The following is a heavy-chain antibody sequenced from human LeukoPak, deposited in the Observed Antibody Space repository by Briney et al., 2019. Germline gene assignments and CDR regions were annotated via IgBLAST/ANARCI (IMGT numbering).Heavy chain of an antibody. CDR2: IYYSGRT. CDR3: ARDRGFGSTSCHDY. D-gene: IGHD2-2*01. Sequence: SETLSLTCTVSGRSISSYYWSWISQPPGKWREWSGYIYYSGRTNYNSSLKSRVTISVATPENQFSLKLSSVTAADTAVYYCARDRGFGSTSCHDYWGQRTLVTVSS. CDR1: GRSISSYY. J-gene: IGHJ4*02. V-gene: IGHV4-59*01.